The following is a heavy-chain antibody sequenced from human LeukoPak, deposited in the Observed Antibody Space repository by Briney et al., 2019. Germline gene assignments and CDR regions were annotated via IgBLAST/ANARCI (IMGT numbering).Heavy chain of an antibody. V-gene: IGHV4-39*07. D-gene: IGHD3-9*01. CDR3: ARGQSYDYDILTGYYNFDY. J-gene: IGHJ4*02. CDR2: INHSGST. Sequence: SETLSLTCTVSGGSISSSSYYWGWIRQPPGKGLEWIGEINHSGSTNYNPSLKSRVTISVDTSKNQFSLKLSSVTAADTAVYYCARGQSYDYDILTGYYNFDYWGQGTLVTVSS. CDR1: GGSISSSSYY.